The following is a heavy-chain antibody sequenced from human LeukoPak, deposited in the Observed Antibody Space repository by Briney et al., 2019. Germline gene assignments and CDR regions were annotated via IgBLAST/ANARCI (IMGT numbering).Heavy chain of an antibody. V-gene: IGHV4-39*01. CDR3: ARQPEGSGNNWFDP. CDR1: GGSISSSSYY. CDR2: IYYSGST. D-gene: IGHD3-10*01. J-gene: IGHJ5*02. Sequence: SETLSLTCTVSGGSISSSSYYGGWIRQPPGKGLEWIGSIYYSGSTYYNPSLKSRVTISVGTSKNQFSLKLSSLTAADTAVYYCARQPEGSGNNWFDPWGQGTLVTVSS.